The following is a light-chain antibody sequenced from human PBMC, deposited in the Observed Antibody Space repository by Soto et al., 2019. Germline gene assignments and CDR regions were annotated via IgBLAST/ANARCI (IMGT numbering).Light chain of an antibody. V-gene: IGKV1-33*01. CDR2: DTS. CDR3: QQFDSVPLT. CDR1: HDIGTY. Sequence: DVQMTQSPSSLSASVGDRVTITCQASHDIGTYLNWYQHKPGKAPKLLIFDTSHLATGVPARFSGSGSDTYFTFTITTLQDEDFAAYYCQQFDSVPLTFGGGTHVEI. J-gene: IGKJ4*01.